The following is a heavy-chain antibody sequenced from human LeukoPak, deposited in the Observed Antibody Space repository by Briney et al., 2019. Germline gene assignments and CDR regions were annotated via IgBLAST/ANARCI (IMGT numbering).Heavy chain of an antibody. CDR2: IYYSGST. CDR1: GGSISSYY. V-gene: IGHV4-59*08. CDR3: ARRSGGSPNYYYYYGMDV. Sequence: SETLSLTCTVPGGSISSYYWSWIRQPPGKGLEWIGYIYYSGSTNYDPSLKSRVTISVDTSKNQFSLKLSSVTAADTAVYYCARRSGGSPNYYYYYGMDVWGQGTTVTVSS. D-gene: IGHD2-15*01. J-gene: IGHJ6*02.